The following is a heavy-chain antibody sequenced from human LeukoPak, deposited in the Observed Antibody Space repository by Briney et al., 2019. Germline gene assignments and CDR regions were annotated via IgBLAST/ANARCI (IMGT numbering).Heavy chain of an antibody. CDR1: GFSFSSYN. J-gene: IGHJ3*02. V-gene: IGHV3-48*01. D-gene: IGHD3-10*01. CDR2: ISSSGNII. CDR3: AGGAGAFDI. Sequence: GGALRLSCVASGFSFSSYNMNWGRQAPGKGQEWVSFISSSGNIIYYADSVKSRFTISRDNAKNSLYLQMNSLRAEDTAVYYCAGGAGAFDIWGQGALVTVSS.